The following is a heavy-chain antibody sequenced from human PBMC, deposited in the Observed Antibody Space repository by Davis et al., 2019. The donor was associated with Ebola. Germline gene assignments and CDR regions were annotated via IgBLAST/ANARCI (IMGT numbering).Heavy chain of an antibody. Sequence: AASVKVSCKASGYTFTGYYMHWVRQAPRLPLSFLLPLNPNCCGPNYAQKFQGRVTMTRDTSISTAYMELSRLRSDDTAVYYCARKPGGVVITTTPAFDYWGQGTLVTVSS. V-gene: IGHV1-2*06. D-gene: IGHD2-15*01. CDR1: GYTFTGYY. J-gene: IGHJ4*02. CDR2: LNPNCCGP. CDR3: ARKPGGVVITTTPAFDY.